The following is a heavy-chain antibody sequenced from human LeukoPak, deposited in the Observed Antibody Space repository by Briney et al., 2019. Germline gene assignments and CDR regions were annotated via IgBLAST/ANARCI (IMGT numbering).Heavy chain of an antibody. CDR1: GSSISGGGYY. D-gene: IGHD6-13*01. CDR3: ARDTAAATVDY. Sequence: SEPLSLTGTVSGSSISGGGYYWSWIRQHPGKGLEWIGYIYYSGSTYYNPSLKSRVTISVDTSKNQFSLKLSSVTAADTAVYYCARDTAAATVDYWGQGTLVTVSS. J-gene: IGHJ4*02. CDR2: IYYSGST. V-gene: IGHV4-31*03.